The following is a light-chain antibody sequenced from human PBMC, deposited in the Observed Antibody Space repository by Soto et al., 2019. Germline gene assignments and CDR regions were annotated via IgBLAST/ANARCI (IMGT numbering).Light chain of an antibody. CDR2: GGS. Sequence: EIILTQSPDTLSLSPGERATFSCRSSQTVSSNYLAWCQQRPGQAPRLLIDGGSTRAAGIPDRFSGSGSGTDFTLTIRRLEPDDFAVYYCQQYGSSPRTFGQGTKVDI. CDR3: QQYGSSPRT. V-gene: IGKV3-20*01. CDR1: QTVSSNY. J-gene: IGKJ1*01.